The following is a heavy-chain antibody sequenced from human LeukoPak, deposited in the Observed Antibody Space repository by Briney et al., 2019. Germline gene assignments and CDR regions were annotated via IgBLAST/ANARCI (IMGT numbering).Heavy chain of an antibody. CDR1: GGSISTYY. Sequence: SETLSLTCSVAGGSISTYYWNWIRQTPGKGLEWIGHISYGNTDYNPSLKSRVTISVDTSKNQFSLKLTSVTAADTAVYYCARDKAHSYGRYFDPWGQGALVIVPS. D-gene: IGHD5-18*01. CDR2: ISYGNT. V-gene: IGHV4-59*01. J-gene: IGHJ5*02. CDR3: ARDKAHSYGRYFDP.